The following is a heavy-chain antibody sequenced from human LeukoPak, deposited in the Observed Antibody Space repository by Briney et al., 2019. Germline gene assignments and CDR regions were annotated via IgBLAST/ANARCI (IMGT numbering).Heavy chain of an antibody. J-gene: IGHJ5*01. CDR1: GFTFSSYE. D-gene: IGHD6-19*01. CDR3: AREGGSGWNWFDS. CDR2: ISSDGTTT. Sequence: GGSLRLSCAASGFTFSSYEMNWVRQAPGKGLEWISYISSDGTTTYYADSVKGRFTISRDNAKNSLSLQMNSLRAEDTAVYYCAREGGSGWNWFDSWGQGTAVTVSS. V-gene: IGHV3-48*03.